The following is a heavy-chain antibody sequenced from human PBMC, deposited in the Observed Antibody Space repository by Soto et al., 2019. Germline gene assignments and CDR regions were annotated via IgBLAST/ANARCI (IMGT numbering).Heavy chain of an antibody. V-gene: IGHV3-30*18. CDR2: ISYDGSNK. Sequence: GGSVRLSCAASGFTFSSYGMHWVRQAPGKGLGWVAVISYDGSNKYYADSVKGRFTISRDNSKNTLYLQMNSLRAEDTAVYYCAKAITMVRGVIIKDPADYTDVWGKGTTVTVSS. J-gene: IGHJ6*03. CDR1: GFTFSSYG. D-gene: IGHD3-10*01. CDR3: AKAITMVRGVIIKDPADYTDV.